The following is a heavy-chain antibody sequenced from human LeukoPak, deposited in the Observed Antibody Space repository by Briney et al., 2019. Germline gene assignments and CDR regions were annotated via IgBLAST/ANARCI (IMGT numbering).Heavy chain of an antibody. Sequence: SETLSLTCTVSGGSISSSSYYWGWIRQPPGKGLEWIGYIHYSGSTNYNPSLKSRATISVDTSKAHFSLKLSSATATDTAEYYCARHDPGWFDTWGQGTLVTVSS. D-gene: IGHD3-16*01. J-gene: IGHJ5*02. V-gene: IGHV4-61*05. CDR3: ARHDPGWFDT. CDR1: GGSISSSSYY. CDR2: IHYSGST.